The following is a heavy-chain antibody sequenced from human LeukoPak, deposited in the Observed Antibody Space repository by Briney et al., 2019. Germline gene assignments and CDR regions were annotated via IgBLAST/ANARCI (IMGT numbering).Heavy chain of an antibody. CDR1: GGSISGFY. CDR3: ARHPWGIAAAGRVSNFDF. CDR2: ISYSGST. J-gene: IGHJ4*02. V-gene: IGHV4-59*08. Sequence: SETLSLTCSVSGGSISGFYWSWIRQPPGMGLEWIGFISYSGSTNYNPSLKSRVTMSVDTSKNQFSLKLNSVTAADTAVYYCARHPWGIAAAGRVSNFDFWGQGTLVTVSS. D-gene: IGHD6-13*01.